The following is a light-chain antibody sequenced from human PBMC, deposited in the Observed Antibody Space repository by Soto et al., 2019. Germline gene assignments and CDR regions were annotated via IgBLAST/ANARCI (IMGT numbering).Light chain of an antibody. CDR2: GAS. Sequence: EIVMTQSSATLSVSPGERVILSCRASQSINSDLAWYQQKPGQAPRFLIYGASTRATGIPARFSGSGSGTQFTLTISSLQSEDSALYYCQHYGSSPWTFGQGTKVEIK. J-gene: IGKJ1*01. CDR3: QHYGSSPWT. V-gene: IGKV3-15*01. CDR1: QSINSD.